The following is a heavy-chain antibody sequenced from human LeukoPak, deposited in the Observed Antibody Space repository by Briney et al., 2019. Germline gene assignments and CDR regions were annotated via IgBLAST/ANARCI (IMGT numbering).Heavy chain of an antibody. CDR3: ARDIPVDSRSSVPKPVRDS. D-gene: IGHD6-6*01. J-gene: IGHJ5*02. Sequence: GRSLRLSCAASGFTFSNYAMHWVRQAPGKGLEWVAVISYDGSNTHYADSVKGRFTISRHNSKNTLYLQMTSLRAEDTAVYYCARDIPVDSRSSVPKPVRDSWGQGTLVTVSS. CDR2: ISYDGSNT. CDR1: GFTFSNYA. V-gene: IGHV3-30*14.